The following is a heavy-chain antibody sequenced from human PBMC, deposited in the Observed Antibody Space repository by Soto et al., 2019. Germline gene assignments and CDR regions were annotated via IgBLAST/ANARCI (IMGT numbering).Heavy chain of an antibody. J-gene: IGHJ3*02. D-gene: IGHD3-22*01. CDR1: GYTFTSYG. CDR2: ISAYNGNT. Sequence: QVQLVPSGAEVKKPGASVKVSCKASGYTFTSYGIIWVRQAPGQGLEWMGWISAYNGNTNYAQTLGGRVTMTTDTSTSRAYMELRSLRSDDSVVYCCSAEYDSSGYYPPPLLPGAFDIWGQGTMVTVSS. CDR3: SAEYDSSGYYPPPLLPGAFDI. V-gene: IGHV1-18*01.